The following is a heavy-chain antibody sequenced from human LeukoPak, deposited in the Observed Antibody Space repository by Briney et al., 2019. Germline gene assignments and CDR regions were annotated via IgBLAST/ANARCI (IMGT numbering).Heavy chain of an antibody. J-gene: IGHJ5*02. CDR2: ISYDGSNK. CDR1: GFSFSSYA. CDR3: ARGVAAAVVLEFDP. D-gene: IGHD6-13*01. Sequence: GGSLRLSCAASGFSFSSYAMHWVRQAPGKGLEWVAVISYDGSNKYYADSVKGRFTISRDNSKNTLYLQMNSLRAEDTAVYYCARGVAAAVVLEFDPWGQGTLVTVSS. V-gene: IGHV3-30-3*01.